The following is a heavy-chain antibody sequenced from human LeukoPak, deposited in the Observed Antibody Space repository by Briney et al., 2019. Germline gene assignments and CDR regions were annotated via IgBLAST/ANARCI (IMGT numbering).Heavy chain of an antibody. CDR1: GYTFTSYY. CDR3: ARDYTGNGNGDY. V-gene: IGHV1-46*03. D-gene: IGHD2-8*02. Sequence: GASVKVSCKASGYTFTSYYIHWVRQAPGQGLEWMGKINPVNGGTSYAQKFQGRVAMTRDTTTSTVYMEMSSLRPEDTAIYYCARDYTGNGNGDYWGQGTLVTVSS. CDR2: INPVNGGT. J-gene: IGHJ4*02.